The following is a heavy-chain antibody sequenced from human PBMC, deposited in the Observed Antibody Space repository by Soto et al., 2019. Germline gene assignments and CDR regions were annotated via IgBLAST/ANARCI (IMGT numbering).Heavy chain of an antibody. V-gene: IGHV3-74*01. CDR1: GFTFSSYW. CDR2: INSDGSST. Sequence: GGSLRLSCAASGFTFSSYWMHWVRQAPGKGLVWVSRINSDGSSTSYADSVKGRFTISRDNAKNTLYVQMNSLRAEDTAVYYCARDRYYYDRSGYFTRAYWGQGTLVTVSS. D-gene: IGHD3-22*01. J-gene: IGHJ4*02. CDR3: ARDRYYYDRSGYFTRAY.